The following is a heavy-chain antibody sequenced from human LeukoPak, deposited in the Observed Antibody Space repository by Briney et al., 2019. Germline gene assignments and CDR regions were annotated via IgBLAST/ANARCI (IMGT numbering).Heavy chain of an antibody. J-gene: IGHJ4*02. V-gene: IGHV3-7*01. CDR3: ARDRNYGDYCDY. Sequence: PGGSLRLSCAASGISFSGYWMSWVRQAPGKGLEWAANIKQDGSEKYYVDSVKGRFTISRDNAKNSLYLQMNSLRAEDTAVYYCARDRNYGDYCDYWGQGTLVTVSS. D-gene: IGHD4-17*01. CDR1: GISFSGYW. CDR2: IKQDGSEK.